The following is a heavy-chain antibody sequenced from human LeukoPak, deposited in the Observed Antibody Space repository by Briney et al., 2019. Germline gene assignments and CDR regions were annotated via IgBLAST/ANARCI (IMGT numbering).Heavy chain of an antibody. CDR2: IYYTGNT. V-gene: IGHV4-59*01. D-gene: IGHD3-3*01. J-gene: IGHJ4*02. CDR1: GGSISGYY. Sequence: SETLSLTCIVSGGSISGYYWSWIRRPPGKGLELIGHIYYTGNTVYNPSLKSRATILLDTSENQFSLKLRSVTTADTAIYYCARYRPSESRSGEVTSLDYWGQGTLVTVSS. CDR3: ARYRPSESRSGEVTSLDY.